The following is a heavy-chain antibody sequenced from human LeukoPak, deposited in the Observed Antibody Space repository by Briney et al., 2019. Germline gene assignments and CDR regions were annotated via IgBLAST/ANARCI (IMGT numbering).Heavy chain of an antibody. D-gene: IGHD6-13*01. CDR3: AKDSNTRYSSSWYPDY. J-gene: IGHJ4*02. Sequence: GGSLRLSCAASGFTFSSYAMSWARQAPGKGLEWVSAISGSGGSTYYADSVKGRFTISRDNSKNTLYLQMNSLRAEDTAVYYCAKDSNTRYSSSWYPDYWGQGTLVTVSS. CDR2: ISGSGGST. CDR1: GFTFSSYA. V-gene: IGHV3-23*01.